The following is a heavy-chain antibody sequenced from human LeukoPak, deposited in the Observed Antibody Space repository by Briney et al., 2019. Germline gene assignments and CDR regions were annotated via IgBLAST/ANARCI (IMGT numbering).Heavy chain of an antibody. J-gene: IGHJ4*02. CDR3: ASEYLHEENFDY. CDR2: IYSGGST. Sequence: QPGGSLRLSCAASGFTVSSNYMSWVRQAPGKGLEWVSVIYSGGSTYYADSVKGRFTISRDNSKNTLYLQMNSLRAEDTAVYYCASEYLHEENFDYWGQGTLVTVSS. CDR1: GFTVSSNY. V-gene: IGHV3-66*01.